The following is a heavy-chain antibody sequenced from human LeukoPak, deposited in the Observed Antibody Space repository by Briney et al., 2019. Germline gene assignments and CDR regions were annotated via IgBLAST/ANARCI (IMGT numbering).Heavy chain of an antibody. CDR2: IRYDGSNK. CDR1: GFTFSSYG. V-gene: IGHV3-30*02. J-gene: IGHJ6*03. CDR3: AKDGEELLWFGELLLSYYYYMDV. D-gene: IGHD3-10*01. Sequence: GGSLRLSCAASGFTFSSYGMHWVRQAPGKGLEWVAFIRYDGSNKYYADSVKGRFTISRDNSKNTLYLQMNSLRAEDTAVYYCAKDGEELLWFGELLLSYYYYMDVWGKGTTVTVSS.